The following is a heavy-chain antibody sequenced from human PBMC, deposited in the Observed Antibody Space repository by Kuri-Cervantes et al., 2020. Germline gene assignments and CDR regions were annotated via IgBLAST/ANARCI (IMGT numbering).Heavy chain of an antibody. Sequence: SQTLPLTCAVYGGSFSGYYWSWIRQPPGKGLEWIGEINHSGSTNYNPSLKSRVTISVDTSKNQFSLKLSSVTAADTAVYYCARDVRDSNYLFYYYYYMDVWGKGTTVTVSS. CDR3: ARDVRDSNYLFYYYYYMDV. J-gene: IGHJ6*03. CDR2: INHSGST. CDR1: GGSFSGYY. V-gene: IGHV4-34*01. D-gene: IGHD4-11*01.